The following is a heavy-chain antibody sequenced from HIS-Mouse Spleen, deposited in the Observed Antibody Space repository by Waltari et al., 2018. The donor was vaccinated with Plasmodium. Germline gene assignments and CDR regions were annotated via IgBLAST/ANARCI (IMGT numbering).Heavy chain of an antibody. J-gene: IGHJ4*02. CDR2: TYYSGST. V-gene: IGHV4-39*07. Sequence: QLQLQESGPGLVKPSETLSLTCTVSGGSISSSSYYWGWIRQPPGKGLEWIGSTYYSGSTDDNPSLKSRVTISVDTSKNQFSLKLSSVTAADTAVYYCARDRITGTSYFDYWGQGTLVTVAS. CDR1: GGSISSSSYY. CDR3: ARDRITGTSYFDY. D-gene: IGHD1-7*01.